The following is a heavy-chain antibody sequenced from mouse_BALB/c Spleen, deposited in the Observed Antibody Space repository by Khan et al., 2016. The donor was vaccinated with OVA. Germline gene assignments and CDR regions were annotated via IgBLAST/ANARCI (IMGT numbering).Heavy chain of an antibody. Sequence: EVELVESGGGLVQPGGSLKLSCAASGFTFSRYTMSWVRQTPEKRLEWVAYISNGGDSTYYPDTVKGRFTTSRDNAKNTLYLQMSSLKSDDTAMYYCARWESHWYFDVWGAGTTVTVSS. D-gene: IGHD4-1*01. V-gene: IGHV5-12-2*01. CDR1: GFTFSRYT. J-gene: IGHJ1*01. CDR3: ARWESHWYFDV. CDR2: ISNGGDST.